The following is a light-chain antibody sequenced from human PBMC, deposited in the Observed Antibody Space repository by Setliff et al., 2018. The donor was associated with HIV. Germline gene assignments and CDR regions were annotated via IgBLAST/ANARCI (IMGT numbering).Light chain of an antibody. CDR3: QQYKSSPWT. J-gene: IGKJ1*01. V-gene: IGKV1-5*03. CDR1: QNIGSS. CDR2: KAS. Sequence: DIQMTQSPSTLSASIRDRVTITCRASQNIGSSLAWYQQKPGRAPNLLIYKASDLEGGVPARFSGSGSQTEFALTIVSLQPDDFATYYCQQYKSSPWTFGQGTKVDIK.